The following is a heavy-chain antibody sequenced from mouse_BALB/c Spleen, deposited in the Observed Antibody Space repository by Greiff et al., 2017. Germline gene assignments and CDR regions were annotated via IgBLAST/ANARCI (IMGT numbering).Heavy chain of an antibody. J-gene: IGHJ4*01. Sequence: QVQLKESGAELVKPGASVKLSCKASGYTFTEYIIHWVKQRSGQGLEWIGWIYPGDGSTKYNEKFKGKATLTADKSSSTAYMQLSSLTSENSAVYFCARSVLMDYWGQGTSVTVSS. CDR3: ARSVLMDY. V-gene: IGHV1S56*01. CDR2: IYPGDGST. CDR1: GYTFTEYI.